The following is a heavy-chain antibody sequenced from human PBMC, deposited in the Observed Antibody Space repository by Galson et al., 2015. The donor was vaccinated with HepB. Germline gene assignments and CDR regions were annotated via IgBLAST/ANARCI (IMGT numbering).Heavy chain of an antibody. CDR2: INHSGST. Sequence: SETLSLTCAVYGGSFSGYYWSWIRQPPGKGLEWIGEINHSGSTNYNPSLKSRVTISVDTSKNQFSLKLSSVTAADTAVYYCARGSAPRLVNRRNMAVAGYPHLGMDVWGQGTTVTVSS. J-gene: IGHJ6*02. CDR3: ARGSAPRLVNRRNMAVAGYPHLGMDV. D-gene: IGHD6-19*01. CDR1: GGSFSGYY. V-gene: IGHV4-34*01.